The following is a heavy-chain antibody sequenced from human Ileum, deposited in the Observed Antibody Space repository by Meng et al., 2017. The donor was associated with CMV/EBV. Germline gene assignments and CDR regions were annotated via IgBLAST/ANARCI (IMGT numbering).Heavy chain of an antibody. V-gene: IGHV3-7*01. D-gene: IGHD6-19*01. J-gene: IGHJ4*02. CDR2: IKEDGSEK. CDR3: AREWVWYSSNGLGFYFYY. Sequence: GESLKISCAASGFTFSSYWMTWVRQAPGKGLEWVANIKEDGSEKYYVYAVKGRFTISRDTEKNSLYLQMNSLRVEDTAVYYCAREWVWYSSNGLGFYFYYWGQGTLVTVSS. CDR1: GFTFSSYW.